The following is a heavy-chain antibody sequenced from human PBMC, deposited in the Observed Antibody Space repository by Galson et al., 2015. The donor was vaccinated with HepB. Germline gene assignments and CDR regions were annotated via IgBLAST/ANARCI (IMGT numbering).Heavy chain of an antibody. V-gene: IGHV4-34*01. CDR3: ARAVRIAAALDY. D-gene: IGHD6-13*01. CDR1: GGSFSGYY. J-gene: IGHJ4*02. CDR2: INHSGST. Sequence: LSLTCAVYGGSFSGYYWSWIRQPPGKGLEWIGEINHSGSTNYNPSLKSRVTISVDTSKNQFSLKLSSVTAADTAVYYCARAVRIAAALDYWGQGTLVTVSS.